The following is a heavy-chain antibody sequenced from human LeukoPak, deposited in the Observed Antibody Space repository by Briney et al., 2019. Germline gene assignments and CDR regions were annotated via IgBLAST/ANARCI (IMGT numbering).Heavy chain of an antibody. CDR2: FVPVFGTA. CDR3: ASDGLAITGTMGYFDS. CDR1: GGTFINLP. V-gene: IGHV1-69*01. Sequence: SVKVSCKTSGGTFINLPISWVRQAPGQGLEWMGGFVPVFGTAKDAKKFQGRVTITADESTSESYMEVTGLTSEDTAVYSCASDGLAITGTMGYFDSWGQGTLVTVSS. D-gene: IGHD1-7*01. J-gene: IGHJ4*02.